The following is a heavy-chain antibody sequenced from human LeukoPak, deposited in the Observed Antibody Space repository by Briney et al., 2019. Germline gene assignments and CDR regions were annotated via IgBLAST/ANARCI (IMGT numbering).Heavy chain of an antibody. CDR1: GFTFSSYG. V-gene: IGHV3-30*02. CDR2: IRYDGSNK. J-gene: IGHJ6*03. D-gene: IGHD3-10*01. Sequence: PGGSLRLSCAASGFTFSSYGMHWVRQAPGKGLEWVAFIRYDGSNKYYADSVKGRFTISRDNSKNMLYLQMNSLRPEDTAVYYCAKDVARTRRYYYYYMDVWGKGTTVTVSS. CDR3: AKDVARTRRYYYYYMDV.